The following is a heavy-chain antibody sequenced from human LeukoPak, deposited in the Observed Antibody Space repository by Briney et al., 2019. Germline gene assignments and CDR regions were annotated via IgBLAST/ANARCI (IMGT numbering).Heavy chain of an antibody. J-gene: IGHJ6*02. Sequence: SQTLSLTCTVSGGSISSGGYYWSWIRQHPGTGLEWIGYIYYSGSTYYNPSLKSRVTISVDTSKNQFSLKLSSVTAADTAVYYCARDYQAAVDVWGQGTTVTVSS. CDR3: ARDYQAAVDV. D-gene: IGHD6-13*01. CDR1: GGSISSGGYY. V-gene: IGHV4-31*03. CDR2: IYYSGST.